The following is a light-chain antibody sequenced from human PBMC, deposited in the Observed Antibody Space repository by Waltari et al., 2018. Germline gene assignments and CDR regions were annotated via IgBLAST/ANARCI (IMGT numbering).Light chain of an antibody. Sequence: EIVMTQSPASLSLSPGERATLSCRASQSVTSNLAWYQQKPGQAPRLLIYGASTRAAGIPVRFSGSGSGTEFTRTVSGLQSEDFAIYYCPQYNDWPPWTFGRGTKVEIK. CDR1: QSVTSN. CDR2: GAS. J-gene: IGKJ1*01. CDR3: PQYNDWPPWT. V-gene: IGKV3-15*01.